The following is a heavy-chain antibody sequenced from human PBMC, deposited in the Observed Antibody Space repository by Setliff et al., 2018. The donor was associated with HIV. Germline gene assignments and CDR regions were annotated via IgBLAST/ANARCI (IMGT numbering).Heavy chain of an antibody. CDR3: VTVGDYDSSGYYRY. D-gene: IGHD3-22*01. V-gene: IGHV3-7*03. J-gene: IGHJ4*02. CDR1: GFTFSSYW. Sequence: GGSLRLSCAASGFTFSSYWMSWVRQAPGKGLEWVANIKQDGSEKYYVDSVKGRFTISRDNAKNSLHLQMNSLRAEDTALYYCVTVGDYDSSGYYRYWGQGTLVTVSS. CDR2: IKQDGSEK.